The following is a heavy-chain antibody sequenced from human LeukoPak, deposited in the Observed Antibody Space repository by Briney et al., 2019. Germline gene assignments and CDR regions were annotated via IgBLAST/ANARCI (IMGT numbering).Heavy chain of an antibody. V-gene: IGHV3-48*01. CDR2: ISVGSDNI. CDR1: GFIFSNSD. J-gene: IGHJ4*02. CDR3: AKAGPYYSDS. Sequence: PGGSLRLSCAASGFIFSNSDMHWVRQAPGKGLEWVSYISVGSDNIYYADSVKGRFTISRDNAKNSLFLQMTSLRAEDTAVYYCAKAGPYYSDSWGQGTLVTVSS.